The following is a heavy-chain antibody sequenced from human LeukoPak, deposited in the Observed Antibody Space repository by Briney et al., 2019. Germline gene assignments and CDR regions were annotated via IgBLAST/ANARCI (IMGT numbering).Heavy chain of an antibody. CDR3: ARDAPLYSSSWYGGGFDP. CDR2: IYYSGST. Sequence: SETLSLTCTVSGGSIRNYYWSWIRQPPGKGLEWIGYIYYSGSTNYNPSLKSRVTISVDTSKNQFSLKLSSVTAADTAVYYCARDAPLYSSSWYGGGFDPWGQGTLVTVSS. CDR1: GGSIRNYY. D-gene: IGHD6-13*01. J-gene: IGHJ5*02. V-gene: IGHV4-59*12.